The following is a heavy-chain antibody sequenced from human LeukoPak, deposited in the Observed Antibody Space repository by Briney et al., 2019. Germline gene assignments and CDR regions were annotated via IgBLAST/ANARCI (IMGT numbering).Heavy chain of an antibody. CDR1: GFKYSISA. D-gene: IGHD3-10*01. V-gene: IGHV3-23*01. J-gene: IGHJ6*02. Sequence: HAGGSLRLSCAAFGFKYSISAMSWVRQAPGKALEWVSVVGGSGETTNYADSVKGRFTISRDRSKTTVFLQMNSLRVEDTGVYYCASKFGESYHYYYGLDVWGQGTTVTVSS. CDR2: VGGSGETT. CDR3: ASKFGESYHYYYGLDV.